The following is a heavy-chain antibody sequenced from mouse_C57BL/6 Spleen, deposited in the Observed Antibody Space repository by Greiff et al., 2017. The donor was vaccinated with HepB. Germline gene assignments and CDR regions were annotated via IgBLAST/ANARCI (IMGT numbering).Heavy chain of an antibody. CDR3: ARSGYDVGAMDY. D-gene: IGHD2-2*01. CDR1: GYTFTSYG. Sequence: VKLMESGAELARPGASVKLSCKASGYTFTSYGISWVKQRTGQGLEWIGEIYPRSGNTYYNEKFKGKATLTADKSSSTAYMELRSLTSEDSAVYFCARSGYDVGAMDYWGQGTSVTVSS. V-gene: IGHV1-81*01. J-gene: IGHJ4*01. CDR2: IYPRSGNT.